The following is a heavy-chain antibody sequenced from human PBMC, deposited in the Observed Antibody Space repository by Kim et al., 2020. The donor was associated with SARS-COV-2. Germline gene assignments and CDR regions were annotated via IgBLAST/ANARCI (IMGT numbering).Heavy chain of an antibody. D-gene: IGHD3-3*01. J-gene: IGHJ4*02. CDR3: ARAGYDFWSGPKPFDY. Sequence: KSRITINPDTSKNQFSLQLNSVTPEDTAVYYCARAGYDFWSGPKPFDYWGQGTLVTVSS. V-gene: IGHV6-1*01.